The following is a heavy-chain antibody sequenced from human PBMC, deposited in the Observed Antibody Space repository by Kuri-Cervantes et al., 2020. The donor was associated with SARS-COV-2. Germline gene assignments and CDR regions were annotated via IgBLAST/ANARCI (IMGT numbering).Heavy chain of an antibody. V-gene: IGHV3-30*18. J-gene: IGHJ6*02. Sequence: GGSLRLSCAASGFTFSSYGMHWVRQAPGKGLEWVAVISYDGSNKYYADSVKGRFTISGDNSKNTLYLQMNSLRAEDTAVYYCAKALRIVVVPAALGFDYYYGMDVWGQGTTVTVSS. CDR2: ISYDGSNK. CDR1: GFTFSSYG. D-gene: IGHD2-2*01. CDR3: AKALRIVVVPAALGFDYYYGMDV.